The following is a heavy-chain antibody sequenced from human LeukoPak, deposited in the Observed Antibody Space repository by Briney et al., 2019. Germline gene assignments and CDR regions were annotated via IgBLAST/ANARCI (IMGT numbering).Heavy chain of an antibody. D-gene: IGHD2-2*01. J-gene: IGHJ5*02. V-gene: IGHV4-38-2*02. Sequence: KPSETLSLTCAVSGYSISSGYYWGWIRQPPGKGLEWIGSIYHSGSTYYNPSLKSRVTISVDTSKNQFSLKLSSVTAADTAVYYCAREIVVVPAKIPYNWFDPWGQGTLVTVSS. CDR3: AREIVVVPAKIPYNWFDP. CDR1: GYSISSGYY. CDR2: IYHSGST.